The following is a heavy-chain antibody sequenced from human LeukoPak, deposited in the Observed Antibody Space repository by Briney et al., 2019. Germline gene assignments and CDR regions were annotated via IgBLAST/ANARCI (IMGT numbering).Heavy chain of an antibody. CDR3: ARTRQPSPHFDY. V-gene: IGHV1-2*02. Sequence: ASVKVSCKASGYTFTGYYMHWLRQAPGQGLEWMGWINPNSGGTNYAQKFQGRVTMTRDTSISTAYMELSRLRSDDTAVYYCARTRQPSPHFDYWGQGTLVTVSS. J-gene: IGHJ4*02. D-gene: IGHD5-18*01. CDR1: GYTFTGYY. CDR2: INPNSGGT.